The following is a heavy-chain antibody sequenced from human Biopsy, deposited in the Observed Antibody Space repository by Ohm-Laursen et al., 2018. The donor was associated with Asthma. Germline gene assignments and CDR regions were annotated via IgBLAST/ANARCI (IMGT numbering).Heavy chain of an antibody. Sequence: SLRLSCAASGFTFGNFWMSWGRQTPGKGLEWVATINGDGSQKSYVDPVTGRFTISRDNSKNSLHLEMNSLREEDTAVYYCVRDGTDDAFDIWGQGTVVSVSS. CDR3: VRDGTDDAFDI. CDR2: INGDGSQK. V-gene: IGHV3-7*01. D-gene: IGHD1-1*01. CDR1: GFTFGNFW. J-gene: IGHJ3*02.